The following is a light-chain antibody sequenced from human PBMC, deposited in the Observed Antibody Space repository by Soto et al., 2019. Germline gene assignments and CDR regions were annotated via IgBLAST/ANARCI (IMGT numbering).Light chain of an antibody. CDR2: EIS. V-gene: IGLV2-14*01. CDR1: SSDVGGYNF. J-gene: IGLJ3*02. CDR3: SSYTINTTRV. Sequence: QSALTQPASVSGSPGQAITISCTGTSSDVGGYNFVSWYQQYPGKAPKLMIFEISDRPSGVSNRFSASKSGNTASLTISGLQAEDEADYYCSSYTINTTRVFGGRTKLTVL.